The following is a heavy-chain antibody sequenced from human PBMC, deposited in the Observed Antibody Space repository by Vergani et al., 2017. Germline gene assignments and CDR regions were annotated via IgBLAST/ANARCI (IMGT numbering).Heavy chain of an antibody. J-gene: IGHJ4*02. Sequence: QVQLVQSGAEVKKPGASVKVSCRASGYTFSDFYIHWVRQAPGQGLEWMGWINPNSCGTNYLERFQGRIFMTRDTSISTVYMELSRLRSDDTAVYYCAKAPGIAAAGSDYWGQGTLVTVSS. CDR2: INPNSCGT. CDR1: GYTFSDFY. V-gene: IGHV1-2*02. D-gene: IGHD6-13*01. CDR3: AKAPGIAAAGSDY.